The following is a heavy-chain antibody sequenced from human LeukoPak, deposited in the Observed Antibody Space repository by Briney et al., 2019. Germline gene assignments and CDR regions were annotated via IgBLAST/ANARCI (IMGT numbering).Heavy chain of an antibody. J-gene: IGHJ4*02. Sequence: GGSLRLSCAASGFTFSNYAMSWVRQAPGKGLEWVSAISGSASSTYHADSVKGRFTISRDNSKNTLYLQMNSPKTEDTAVYYCTSDYYDSSGYYYNYWGQGTLVTVSS. V-gene: IGHV3-23*01. CDR3: TSDYYDSSGYYYNY. CDR1: GFTFSNYA. D-gene: IGHD3-22*01. CDR2: ISGSASST.